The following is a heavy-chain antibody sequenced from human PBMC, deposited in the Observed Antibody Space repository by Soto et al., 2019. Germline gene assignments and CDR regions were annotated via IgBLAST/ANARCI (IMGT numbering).Heavy chain of an antibody. J-gene: IGHJ6*02. CDR2: ISYDGSNK. V-gene: IGHV3-30*18. D-gene: IGHD1-26*01. CDR1: GFTFSSYG. Sequence: QVQLVESGGGVVQPGRSLRLSCAASGFTFSSYGMHWVRQAPGKGLEWVAVISYDGSNKYYADSVKGRFTISRDNSKNTLYLQMNSLRAEDTAVYYCAKDQIVGATPFYYSSGMDVWGQGTTVTVSS. CDR3: AKDQIVGATPFYYSSGMDV.